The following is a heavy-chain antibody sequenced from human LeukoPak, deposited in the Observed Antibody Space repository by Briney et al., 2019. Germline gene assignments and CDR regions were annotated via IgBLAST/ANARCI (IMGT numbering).Heavy chain of an antibody. V-gene: IGHV1-24*01. CDR1: GYTLTELS. J-gene: IGHJ5*02. CDR3: ATGGGIAAATGYDWFDP. D-gene: IGHD6-13*01. CDR2: FDPEDGET. Sequence: GASVKVSCKVSGYTLTELSMHWVRQAPGKGLEWMGGFDPEDGETIYAQKFQGRVTMTEDTSTDTAYMELSSLRSEDTAVYYCATGGGIAAATGYDWFDPWGQGTLVTVSS.